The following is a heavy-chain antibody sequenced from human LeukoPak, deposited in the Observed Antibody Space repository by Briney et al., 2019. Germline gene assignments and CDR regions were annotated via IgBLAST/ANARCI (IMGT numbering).Heavy chain of an antibody. CDR1: GYTFTSDG. CDR2: ISVYNGNT. J-gene: IGHJ3*01. V-gene: IGHV1-18*01. Sequence: GASVKVSCKASGYTFTSDGISWIRQAPGQGLEWMGWISVYNGNTVYAQKLQGRVTMTTDASTSTAYMELRSLRSNDTAVYYCARDSRDGYNFWGQGAMVIVSS. D-gene: IGHD5-24*01. CDR3: ARDSRDGYNF.